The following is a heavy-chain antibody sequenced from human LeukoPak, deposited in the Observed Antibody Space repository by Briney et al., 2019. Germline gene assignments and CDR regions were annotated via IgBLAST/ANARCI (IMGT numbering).Heavy chain of an antibody. CDR3: ASYYDSSGYYPDY. CDR1: GGSISSGGYS. CDR2: IYHSGST. J-gene: IGHJ4*02. D-gene: IGHD3-22*01. V-gene: IGHV4-30-2*01. Sequence: SQTLSLTCAVSGGSISSGGYSWSWIRQPPGKGLEWIGYIYHSGSTYYNPSLKSRVTISVDRSKNQFSLKLSSVTAADTAVYYCASYYDSSGYYPDYWGQGTLVTVSS.